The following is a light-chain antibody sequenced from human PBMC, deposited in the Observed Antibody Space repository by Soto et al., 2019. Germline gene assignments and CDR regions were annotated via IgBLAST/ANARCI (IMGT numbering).Light chain of an antibody. V-gene: IGLV1-44*01. Sequence: QSVLTQPPSASGTPGQRVTISCSGSSSNIGSNTVNWYQQLPGTAPKLLIYSNNQRPSGVPDRFSGSKSGTSASLAISGLKCEDGAVYYCAAGDDSLNGVVFGGGTKATVL. J-gene: IGLJ2*01. CDR1: SSNIGSNT. CDR2: SNN. CDR3: AAGDDSLNGVV.